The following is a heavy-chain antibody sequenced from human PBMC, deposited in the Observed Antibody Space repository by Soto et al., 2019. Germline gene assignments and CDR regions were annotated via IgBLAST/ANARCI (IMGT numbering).Heavy chain of an antibody. CDR1: GGSISSSSYY. D-gene: IGHD3-22*01. J-gene: IGHJ4*02. V-gene: IGHV4-39*01. CDR3: ASSLFYDSSAYYGFDY. Sequence: QLQLQESGPGLVKPSETLSLTGTVSGGSISSSSYYWSWIRQPPEKGLEWIGSIYYSGSTYYNPSLKSRVTISVDTSKNQFSLKLSSVTAADTAVYYCASSLFYDSSAYYGFDYWGQGTLVTVSS. CDR2: IYYSGST.